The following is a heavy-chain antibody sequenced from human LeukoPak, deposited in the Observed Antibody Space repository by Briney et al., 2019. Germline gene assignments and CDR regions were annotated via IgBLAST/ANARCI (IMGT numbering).Heavy chain of an antibody. CDR2: IYHSGST. D-gene: IGHD1-7*01. CDR1: GYSISSGYY. V-gene: IGHV4-38-2*02. J-gene: IGHJ4*02. CDR3: ARVALELRGGAFDY. Sequence: SETLSLTCTVSGYSISSGYYWGWIRQPPGKGQEWIGSIYHSGSTYYNPSLKSRVTISVDTSKNQFSLKLSSVTAADTAVYYCARVALELRGGAFDYWGQGTLVTVSS.